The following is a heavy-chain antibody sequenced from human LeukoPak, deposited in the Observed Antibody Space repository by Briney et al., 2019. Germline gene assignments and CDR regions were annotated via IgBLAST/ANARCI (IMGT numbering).Heavy chain of an antibody. Sequence: GGSLRLSCTASGFTFSSYAMSWVRQAPGKGLEWVSAISASGGSTYYADSVKGRFTISRDNSKNTLYLQMNSLRAEDTAVYYCAKVIWFGELFFDYWGQGTLVTVSS. V-gene: IGHV3-23*01. CDR1: GFTFSSYA. D-gene: IGHD3-10*01. J-gene: IGHJ4*02. CDR3: AKVIWFGELFFDY. CDR2: ISASGGST.